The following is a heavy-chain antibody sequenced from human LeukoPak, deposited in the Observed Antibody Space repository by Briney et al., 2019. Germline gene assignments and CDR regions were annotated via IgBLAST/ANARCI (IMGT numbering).Heavy chain of an antibody. Sequence: GASVKVSCKASGYTFTDYYMHWVRQAPGQGLEWMGWINPNSGGTNYAQKFQGRVTMARNTSISTAYMELSSLRSEDTAVYYCARVNYDILTGYSYYYMDVWGKGTTVTISS. D-gene: IGHD3-9*01. CDR1: GYTFTDYY. V-gene: IGHV1-2*02. J-gene: IGHJ6*03. CDR2: INPNSGGT. CDR3: ARVNYDILTGYSYYYMDV.